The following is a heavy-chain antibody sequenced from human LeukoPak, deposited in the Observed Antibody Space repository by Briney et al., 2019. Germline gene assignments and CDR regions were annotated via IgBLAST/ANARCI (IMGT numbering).Heavy chain of an antibody. D-gene: IGHD5-18*01. CDR1: GGSFSGYY. V-gene: IGHV4-34*01. J-gene: IGHJ4*02. CDR2: INHSGST. Sequence: PSETLSLTXAVYGGSFSGYYWSWIRQPPGKGLEWIGEINHSGSTNYNPSLKSRVTISVDTSKNQFSLKLSSVTAADTAVYYCARTWIQAPFDYWGQGTLVTVSS. CDR3: ARTWIQAPFDY.